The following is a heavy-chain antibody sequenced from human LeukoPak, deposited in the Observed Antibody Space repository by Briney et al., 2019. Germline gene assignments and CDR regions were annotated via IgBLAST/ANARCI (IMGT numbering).Heavy chain of an antibody. CDR2: IYHSGIT. CDR1: GYSISSHY. Sequence: SETLSLTCGVSGYSISSHYWGWIRQPPGKGLEWIGTIYHSGITYCNPSLKSRVTISVDTSKNQFSLKLSSVTAADTAVYYCARTVVAATNWFDPWGQGTPVTVSS. J-gene: IGHJ5*02. D-gene: IGHD2-15*01. V-gene: IGHV4-38-2*01. CDR3: ARTVVAATNWFDP.